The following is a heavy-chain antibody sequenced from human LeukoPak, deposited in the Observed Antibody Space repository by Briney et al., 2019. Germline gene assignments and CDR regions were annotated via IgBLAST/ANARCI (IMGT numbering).Heavy chain of an antibody. D-gene: IGHD2-15*01. CDR2: IIPIFGTA. V-gene: IGHV1-69*01. CDR3: ARDRDYCSGGSCYPDAFDI. Sequence: SVTVSFKASGGTFSSYAISWVRQAPGQGLEWMGGIIPIFGTANCAQKFQGRVTITADESTSTAYMELSSLRSEDTAVYYCARDRDYCSGGSCYPDAFDIWGQGTMVTVSS. CDR1: GGTFSSYA. J-gene: IGHJ3*02.